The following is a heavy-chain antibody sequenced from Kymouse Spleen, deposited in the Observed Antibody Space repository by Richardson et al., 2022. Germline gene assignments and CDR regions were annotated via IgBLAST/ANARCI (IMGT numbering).Heavy chain of an antibody. CDR2: INHSGST. J-gene: IGHJ4*02. CDR1: GGSFSGYY. CDR3: ARGDFWSGYYTSDY. V-gene: IGHV4-34*01. D-gene: IGHD3-3*01. Sequence: QVQLQQWGAGLLKPSETLSLTCAVYGGSFSGYYWSWIRQPPGKGLEWIGEINHSGSTNYNPSLKSRVTISVDTSKNQFSLKLSSVTAADTAVYYCARGDFWSGYYTSDYWGQGTLVTVSS.